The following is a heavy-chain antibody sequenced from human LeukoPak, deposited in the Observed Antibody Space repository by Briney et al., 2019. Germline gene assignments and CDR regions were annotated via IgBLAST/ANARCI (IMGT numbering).Heavy chain of an antibody. CDR3: ARRRGGGSTDWYFDP. CDR2: IFPGDSNT. Sequence: GEPLKISFQGFGYPFTNYWNGWVRPRPGTGPEDKGMIFPGDSNTRFSPSFQGQVTISPDKSLRPSYLQCSSLKASNTAIYYCARRRGGGSTDWYFDPWGRGTLVTVSS. J-gene: IGHJ2*01. D-gene: IGHD3-10*01. CDR1: GYPFTNYW. V-gene: IGHV5-51*01.